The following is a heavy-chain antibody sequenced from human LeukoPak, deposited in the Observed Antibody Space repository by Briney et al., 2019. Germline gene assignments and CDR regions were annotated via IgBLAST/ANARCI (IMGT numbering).Heavy chain of an antibody. CDR2: VSGGGRTT. J-gene: IGHJ4*02. D-gene: IGHD3-3*01. V-gene: IGHV3-23*01. Sequence: GGSLRLSCAASGLTFSNFAMSWVRQAPGKGLEWVSAVSGGGRTTFYADSVKGRFIISRDDSKNTLFLQMNSLRAEDTAVYYCAKEGPAYYDFWSGFDYWGQGTLVTVSS. CDR3: AKEGPAYYDFWSGFDY. CDR1: GLTFSNFA.